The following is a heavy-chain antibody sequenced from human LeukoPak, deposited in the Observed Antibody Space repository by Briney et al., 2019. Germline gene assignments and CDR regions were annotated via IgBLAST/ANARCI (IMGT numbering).Heavy chain of an antibody. D-gene: IGHD3-22*01. CDR2: ITSTGSTV. CDR1: GFTFIDYY. CDR3: ARVLSSGYSPFDY. J-gene: IGHJ4*02. V-gene: IGHV3-11*01. Sequence: PGGSLRLSCAASGFTFIDYYMTWIRQAPGKGLEWLSYITSTGSTVYYADSVKGRFTVSRDNTKNSLSLQMTSLSAEDTAVYYCARVLSSGYSPFDYWGQGILVSVSS.